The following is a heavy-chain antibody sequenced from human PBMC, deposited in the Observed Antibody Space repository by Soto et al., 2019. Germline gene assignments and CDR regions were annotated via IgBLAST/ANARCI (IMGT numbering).Heavy chain of an antibody. D-gene: IGHD6-6*01. Sequence: ASVKVSCKASGYTFTSYGISWVRQAPGQGLEWMGWISAYNGNTNYAQKLQGRVTMTTDTSTSTAYMELRSLRSDDTAVYYFARGSTIAARLPLPLGYWGQGTLVTVSS. CDR1: GYTFTSYG. J-gene: IGHJ4*02. CDR2: ISAYNGNT. CDR3: ARGSTIAARLPLPLGY. V-gene: IGHV1-18*01.